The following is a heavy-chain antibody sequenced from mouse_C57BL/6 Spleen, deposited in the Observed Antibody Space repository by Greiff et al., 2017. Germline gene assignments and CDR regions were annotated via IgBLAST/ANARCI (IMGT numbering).Heavy chain of an antibody. CDR3: TGGSSHWYFDV. J-gene: IGHJ1*03. CDR1: GFTFSNYW. Sequence: EVKVEESGGGLVQPGGSMKLSCVASGFTFSNYWMNWVRQSPEKGLEWVAQIRLKSDNYATHYAESVKGRFTISRDDSKSSVYLQMNNLRAEDTGIDYCTGGSSHWYFDVWGTGTTVTVSS. V-gene: IGHV6-3*01. CDR2: IRLKSDNYAT. D-gene: IGHD1-1*01.